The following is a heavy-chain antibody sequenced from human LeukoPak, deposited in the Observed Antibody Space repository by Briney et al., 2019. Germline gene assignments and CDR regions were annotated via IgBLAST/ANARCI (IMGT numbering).Heavy chain of an antibody. V-gene: IGHV3-15*01. D-gene: IGHD6-19*01. CDR3: TTAVAGVITFDY. CDR1: GFTFSNAW. J-gene: IGHJ4*02. CDR2: IKSKTDGGTI. Sequence: GGSLRLSCAASGFTFSNAWMSWVRQAPGKGLEWIARIKSKTDGGTIDYAGSVKGRFTISRDDSKNTLYLQLNTLKTEDTAVYYCTTAVAGVITFDYWGQGTLVTVSS.